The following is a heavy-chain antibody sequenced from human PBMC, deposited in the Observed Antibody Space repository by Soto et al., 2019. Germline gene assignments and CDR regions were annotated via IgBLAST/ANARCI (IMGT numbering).Heavy chain of an antibody. Sequence: QVQLVESGGGVVQPGRSLRLSCAASGFTFSNYGMHWVRQAPGKGLEWVAAISYDGTNEYYADSVKGRFTISRDDTENTLFVQMNSLGAEDTAVYYCAKDLETFWGPFASDIWGQGTRVTVSS. CDR3: AKDLETFWGPFASDI. CDR1: GFTFSNYG. J-gene: IGHJ3*02. V-gene: IGHV3-30*18. CDR2: ISYDGTNE. D-gene: IGHD3-16*01.